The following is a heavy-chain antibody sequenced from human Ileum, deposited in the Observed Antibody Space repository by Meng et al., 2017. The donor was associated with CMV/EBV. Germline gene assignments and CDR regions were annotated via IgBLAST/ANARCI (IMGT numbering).Heavy chain of an antibody. V-gene: IGHV3-23*01. Sequence: GGSLRLSCAASGFTFSSYAMSWVRKAPGKGREGVLAISGSGGSTYYADSVKGRFTISRDNSKNTLYLQRNSRRAEDTAVYYCAKEETGIDYWGQGTLVTVSS. D-gene: IGHD3-10*01. CDR3: AKEETGIDY. J-gene: IGHJ4*02. CDR1: GFTFSSYA. CDR2: ISGSGGST.